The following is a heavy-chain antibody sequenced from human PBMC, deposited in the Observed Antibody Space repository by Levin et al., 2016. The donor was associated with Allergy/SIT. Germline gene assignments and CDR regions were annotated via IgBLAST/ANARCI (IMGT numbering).Heavy chain of an antibody. J-gene: IGHJ3*02. Sequence: SETLSLTCAVYGGSFSGYYWSWIRQPPGKGLEWIGEINHSGSTNYNPSLKSRVTISVDTSKNQFSLKLSSVTAADTAVYYCARGFPYYYDSSGLGNLPESNIWGQGTMVTVSS. CDR3: ARGFPYYYDSSGLGNLPESNI. D-gene: IGHD3-22*01. CDR2: INHSGST. CDR1: GGSFSGYY. V-gene: IGHV4-34*01.